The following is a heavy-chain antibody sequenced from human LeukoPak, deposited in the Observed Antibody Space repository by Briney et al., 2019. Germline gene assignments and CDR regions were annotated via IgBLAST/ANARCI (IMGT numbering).Heavy chain of an antibody. CDR3: ARATSYYDNSASGY. CDR1: GFTFNVYG. V-gene: IGHV3-30*03. D-gene: IGHD3-16*01. Sequence: GKSLRLSCAASGFTFNVYGMHWVRQAPGKGLEWLAFISFDGTNTYYADSVKGRFTISRDNSKYTVNLQMSSLSADDMAVYFCARATSYYDNSASGYWGQGTLVTVSS. J-gene: IGHJ4*02. CDR2: ISFDGTNT.